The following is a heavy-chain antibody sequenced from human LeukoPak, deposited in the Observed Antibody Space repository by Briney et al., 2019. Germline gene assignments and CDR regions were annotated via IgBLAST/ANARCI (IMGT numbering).Heavy chain of an antibody. Sequence: ASVKVSCKVSGYTLTELSMHWVRQAPGKGLEWMGGFDPEDGETIYAQKFQGRVTMTEDTSTDTAYMELSSLRSEDTAVYYCATGEAFCSGGSCYSAYWGQGTLVTVSS. J-gene: IGHJ4*02. D-gene: IGHD2-15*01. CDR3: ATGEAFCSGGSCYSAY. CDR2: FDPEDGET. CDR1: GYTLTELS. V-gene: IGHV1-24*01.